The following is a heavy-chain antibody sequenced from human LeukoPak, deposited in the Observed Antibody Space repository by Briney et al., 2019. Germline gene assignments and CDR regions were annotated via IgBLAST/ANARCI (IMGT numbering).Heavy chain of an antibody. V-gene: IGHV1-8*03. D-gene: IGHD2-2*01. CDR3: ARGRGPAAKARFDP. CDR1: GYTFTSYD. J-gene: IGHJ5*02. Sequence: ASVKVSCKASGYTFTSYDIKWVRQATGQGLEWMGWMNPNSGNTGYAQKFQGRVTITRNTSISTAYMELSSLRSEDTAVYYCARGRGPAAKARFDPWGQGTLVTVSS. CDR2: MNPNSGNT.